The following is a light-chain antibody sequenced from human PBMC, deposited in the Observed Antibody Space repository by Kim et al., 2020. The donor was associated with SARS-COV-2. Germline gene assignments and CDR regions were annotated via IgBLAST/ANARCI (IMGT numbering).Light chain of an antibody. J-gene: IGKJ2*01. V-gene: IGKV3-20*01. CDR2: GAS. Sequence: PGERATLACRDSQSISSEVLGWYQQISGQPPRLLMFGASNRAAGIPDRFSGGGSGTDFTLTITRLEPADSAVYYCQQYTTSPPAYTFGQATKLEI. CDR3: QQYTTSPPAYT. CDR1: QSISSEV.